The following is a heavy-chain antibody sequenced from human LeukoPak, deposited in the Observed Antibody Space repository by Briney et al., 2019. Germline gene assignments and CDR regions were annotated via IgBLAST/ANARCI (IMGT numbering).Heavy chain of an antibody. Sequence: SETLSLTCAVYGGSFSGYYWSWIRQPPGKGLEWIGEINHSGSTNYNPSLKSRVTISVDTSKNQFSLKLSSVTAADTAVYYCARGPSSIAASRYYYYYYMDVWGKGTTVTVSS. D-gene: IGHD6-6*01. J-gene: IGHJ6*03. CDR2: INHSGST. V-gene: IGHV4-34*01. CDR3: ARGPSSIAASRYYYYYYMDV. CDR1: GGSFSGYY.